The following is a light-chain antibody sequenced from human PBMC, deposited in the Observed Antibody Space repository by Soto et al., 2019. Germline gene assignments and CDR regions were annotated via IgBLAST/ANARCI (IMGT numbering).Light chain of an antibody. Sequence: EIVMTQSPATLSVSPGERATLSCRASQSVSSNLAWYQQKPGQPPRLLIYGASTRATGIPARFSGSGSGTVFTLTISSLQSEDFAVYYCQQDNNWWTFGQGTKVEIK. CDR1: QSVSSN. J-gene: IGKJ1*01. CDR3: QQDNNWWT. V-gene: IGKV3-15*01. CDR2: GAS.